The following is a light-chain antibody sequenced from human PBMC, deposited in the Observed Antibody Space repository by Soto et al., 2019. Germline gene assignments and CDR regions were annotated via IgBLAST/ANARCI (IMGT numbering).Light chain of an antibody. CDR3: QQYGSSPIT. CDR1: QSVSSN. CDR2: GAS. Sequence: EIVLTQSPATLSLSPGERATLSCRASQSVSSNIAWYQQKPAQAPRLLIYGASSRATGIPDRFSGSGSGTDFTLTISRLEPEDFAVYYCQQYGSSPITFGQGTRLEIK. V-gene: IGKV3-20*01. J-gene: IGKJ5*01.